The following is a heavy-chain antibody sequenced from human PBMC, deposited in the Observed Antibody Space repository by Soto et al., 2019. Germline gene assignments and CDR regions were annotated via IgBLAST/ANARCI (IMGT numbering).Heavy chain of an antibody. V-gene: IGHV3-48*01. Sequence: GGSLRLSCAASGFTFSSYSMNWVRQAPGKGLEWVSYISSSSSTIYYADSVKGRFTISRDNAKNSLYLQMNSLRAEDTAVYYCARELYCGGDCYPYFDYWGQGTLVTVSS. CDR2: ISSSSSTI. J-gene: IGHJ4*02. D-gene: IGHD2-21*01. CDR1: GFTFSSYS. CDR3: ARELYCGGDCYPYFDY.